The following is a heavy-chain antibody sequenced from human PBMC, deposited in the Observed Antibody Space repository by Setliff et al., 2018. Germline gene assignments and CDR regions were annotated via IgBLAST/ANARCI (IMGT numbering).Heavy chain of an antibody. CDR1: GFTFSSFA. CDR2: ISGSGNKT. V-gene: IGHV3-23*01. Sequence: PGGSLRLSCAASGFTFSSFAMSWVRQAPGKGLEWVASISGSGNKTFHADSVKGRFTISRDNSKNTLYLQMNGLRVDDSAVYHCARDLPVVTWGQGTLVTSPQ. J-gene: IGHJ5*02. CDR3: ARDLPVVT. D-gene: IGHD2-15*01.